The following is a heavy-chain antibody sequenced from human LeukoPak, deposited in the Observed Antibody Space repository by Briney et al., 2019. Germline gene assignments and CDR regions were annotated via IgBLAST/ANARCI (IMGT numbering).Heavy chain of an antibody. CDR2: INPSGSST. Sequence: ASVKASCKASGYSFTSHYMHWVRQAPGQGLEWMGLINPSGSSTLYAQKFQGRVTMTRDMSTTTDYMELSSLRSDDTAVYYCARDSGAMVRGVIITNNWFDPWGQGTLVTVSS. CDR3: ARDSGAMVRGVIITNNWFDP. CDR1: GYSFTSHY. J-gene: IGHJ5*02. D-gene: IGHD3-10*01. V-gene: IGHV1-46*01.